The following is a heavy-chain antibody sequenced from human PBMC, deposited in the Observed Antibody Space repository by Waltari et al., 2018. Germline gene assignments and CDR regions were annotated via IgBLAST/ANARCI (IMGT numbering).Heavy chain of an antibody. J-gene: IGHJ6*01. V-gene: IGHV1-46*01. CDR2: INPSDGGT. CDR1: GDTFSSYF. CDR3: ARLRASLTGFGPYGMDV. Sequence: QVQLVQSGAEVKKPGASVKVSCRTSGDTFSSYFIFWVRQAPGQGLEWMGIINPSDGGTNYPQKFQDRVTMTRDTSTSTVYMELRSLRSEDTAVYYCARLRASLTGFGPYGMDVWGQGTTVTVSS. D-gene: IGHD3-9*01.